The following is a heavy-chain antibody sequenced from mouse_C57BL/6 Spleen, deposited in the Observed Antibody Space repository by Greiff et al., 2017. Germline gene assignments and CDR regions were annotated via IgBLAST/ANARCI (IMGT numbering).Heavy chain of an antibody. J-gene: IGHJ4*01. D-gene: IGHD2-1*01. V-gene: IGHV1-76*01. Sequence: VQLQQSGAELVRPGASVKLSCKASGYTFTDYYLNWVKQRPGQGLEWIARIYPGSGNTYYNEKFKGKATLTAEKSSSTAYMQHSGLTSEDAAVYMCARWGKRDCAMDYWGQGTAVTVSS. CDR3: ARWGKRDCAMDY. CDR1: GYTFTDYY. CDR2: IYPGSGNT.